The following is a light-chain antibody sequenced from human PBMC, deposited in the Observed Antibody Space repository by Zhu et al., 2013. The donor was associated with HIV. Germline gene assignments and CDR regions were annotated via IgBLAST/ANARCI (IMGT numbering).Light chain of an antibody. J-gene: IGKJ1*01. V-gene: IGKV3-20*01. CDR1: QSLSNY. CDR2: DAS. Sequence: EIVLTQSPGTLSLSPGERATLSCRASQSLSNYLAWYQQKPGQAPRLLIYDASNRATGIPDRFSGSGSGTEFSLSISRLEPEDFGLYYCQQYGSSFTWTFGQGTKVEMK. CDR3: QQYGSSFTWT.